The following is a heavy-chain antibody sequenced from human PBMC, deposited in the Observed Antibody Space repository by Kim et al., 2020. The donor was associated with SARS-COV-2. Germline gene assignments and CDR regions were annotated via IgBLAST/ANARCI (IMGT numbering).Heavy chain of an antibody. CDR3: ANVGPCGPDALDI. J-gene: IGHJ3*02. CDR2: IRWSFGSI. V-gene: IGHV3-9*01. CDR1: GFTFDDYA. Sequence: GGSLRLSCAASGFTFDDYAMHWVRHAPGKGLEWVSGIRWSFGSIGYADSVKVRFTISRHNAKNSLYLQMNSQRAEDTSVYYCANVGPCGPDALDIWGQGTMDTVPS. D-gene: IGHD6-25*01.